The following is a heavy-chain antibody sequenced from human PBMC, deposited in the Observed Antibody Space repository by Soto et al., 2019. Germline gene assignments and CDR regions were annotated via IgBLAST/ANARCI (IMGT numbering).Heavy chain of an antibody. CDR3: APGFGAFDY. CDR2: ISYDGSNK. CDR1: GFTFSSYG. Sequence: QVQLVESGGGVVQPGRSLRLSCAASGFTFSSYGMHWVRQAPGKGLEWVAVISYDGSNKYYADSVKGRFTISRDNSKNTLYLQMNSLRAADTAVYYCAPGFGAFDYWGQGTLVTVSS. J-gene: IGHJ4*02. D-gene: IGHD3-10*01. V-gene: IGHV3-30*03.